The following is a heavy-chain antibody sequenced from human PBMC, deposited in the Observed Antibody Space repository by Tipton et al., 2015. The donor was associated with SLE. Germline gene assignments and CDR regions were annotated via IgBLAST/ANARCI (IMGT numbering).Heavy chain of an antibody. CDR2: IHYSGST. CDR1: GASISTGGFY. Sequence: LRLSCTVSGASISTGGFYWSWIRQFPGKGLEWIGYIHYSGSTYYNPSLESRLTMSIDTSKNQFSLKLTSVTAADTAVYYCARVRGGSTVDYWGQGTLVTVSS. J-gene: IGHJ4*02. D-gene: IGHD3-10*01. V-gene: IGHV4-31*02. CDR3: ARVRGGSTVDY.